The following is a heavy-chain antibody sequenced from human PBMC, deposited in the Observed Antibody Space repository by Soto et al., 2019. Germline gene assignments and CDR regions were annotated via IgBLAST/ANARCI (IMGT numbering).Heavy chain of an antibody. CDR1: GFTLRNYA. CDR3: AKAKNDYNWDNRPPFDY. Sequence: GGSLRLSCEASGFTLRNYAMTWVRQAPGKGLEWVSLISANDVGTYYAESVKTRFTISTDQSRSTVYLQMDSLRADDTAIYYCAKAKNDYNWDNRPPFDYWGQGTLVTVSS. D-gene: IGHD1-20*01. CDR2: ISANDVGT. J-gene: IGHJ4*02. V-gene: IGHV3-23*01.